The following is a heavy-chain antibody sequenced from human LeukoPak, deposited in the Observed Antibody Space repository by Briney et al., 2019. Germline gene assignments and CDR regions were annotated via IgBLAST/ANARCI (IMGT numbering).Heavy chain of an antibody. D-gene: IGHD3-10*01. CDR2: IKYHGSDE. CDR3: ARIGGSGTYWDY. Sequence: PGGSLRLSCAASGFTFSDYWMSWVRQAPGKGLEWVANIKYHGSDEHYVDSVRGRFTISRDNAKNSLFLQMNSLRAEDTAVYYCARIGGSGTYWDYWGREPWSPSPQ. CDR1: GFTFSDYW. V-gene: IGHV3-7*01. J-gene: IGHJ4*02.